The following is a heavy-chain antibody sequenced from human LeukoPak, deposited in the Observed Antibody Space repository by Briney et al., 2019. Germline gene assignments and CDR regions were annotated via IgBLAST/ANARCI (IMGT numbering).Heavy chain of an antibody. CDR3: ARDGASPFDY. CDR2: INPDTGDT. Sequence: GASVKVSCKASGYTFTGYYIHWVRPAPGHGLEWMGRINPDTGDTDYAQKFQGRVTVTRDTSISTAYMELTRLRSDDTAVYYCARDGASPFDYWGQGTLVTVSS. J-gene: IGHJ4*02. V-gene: IGHV1-2*06. CDR1: GYTFTGYY. D-gene: IGHD3-10*01.